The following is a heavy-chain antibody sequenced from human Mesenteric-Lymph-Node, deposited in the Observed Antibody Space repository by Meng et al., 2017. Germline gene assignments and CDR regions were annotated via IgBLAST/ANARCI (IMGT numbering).Heavy chain of an antibody. CDR1: GGSISSGNHY. Sequence: QGHLQESGPGLVKPSQTLSLTCTVSGGSISSGNHYWSGIRQSPGKGLEYIGYIYYSGSTYYNPSLKSRVIISVDTSKNQFSLRLNSVTAADTAVYYCASLYGDSSVWYLDLWGRGTLVTVSS. CDR3: ASLYGDSSVWYLDL. V-gene: IGHV4-30-4*01. CDR2: IYYSGST. J-gene: IGHJ2*01. D-gene: IGHD4-17*01.